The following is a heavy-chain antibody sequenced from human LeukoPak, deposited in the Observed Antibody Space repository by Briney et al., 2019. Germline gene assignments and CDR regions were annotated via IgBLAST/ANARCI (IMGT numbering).Heavy chain of an antibody. J-gene: IGHJ4*02. CDR1: GYTFTNYG. CDR2: ISGYNGYT. CDR3: ARDRGYSYARSFDY. D-gene: IGHD5-18*01. Sequence: GASVKVSCKASGYTFTNYGITWVRQAPGQGLEWVGWISGYNGYTNYAQKVQDRVTMTTDTSTNTAYMELSSLRSEDTAVYYCARDRGYSYARSFDYWGQGTLVTVSS. V-gene: IGHV1-18*01.